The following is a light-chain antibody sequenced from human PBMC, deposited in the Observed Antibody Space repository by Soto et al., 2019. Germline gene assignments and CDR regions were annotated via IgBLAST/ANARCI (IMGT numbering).Light chain of an antibody. CDR2: GAS. CDR3: QQYNNWPGT. V-gene: IGKV3-15*01. Sequence: EIVMTQSPATLSVSPGERATLSCRASQSVSSNLAWYQQKPGQAPRLLIYGASTRATGIPARFSGSGSGTEFTLTISSLQSEDCALYYCQQYNNWPGTFGQGTKVDI. J-gene: IGKJ1*01. CDR1: QSVSSN.